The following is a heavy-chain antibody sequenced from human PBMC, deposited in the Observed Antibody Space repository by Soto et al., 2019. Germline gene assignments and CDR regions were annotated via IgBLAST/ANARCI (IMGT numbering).Heavy chain of an antibody. CDR2: IDWDDDK. CDR3: ALTYCISTSCYGRLFDY. D-gene: IGHD2-2*01. J-gene: IGHJ4*02. CDR1: GFSLSTSGMC. V-gene: IGHV2-70*11. Sequence: SGPTLVNPTQTLTLTCTFSGFSLSTSGMCVSWIRQPPGKALEWLARIDWDDDKYYSTSLKTRLTISKDTSKNQVVLTMTNMDPVDTSFYYCALTYCISTSCYGRLFDYWGQGTLVTVSS.